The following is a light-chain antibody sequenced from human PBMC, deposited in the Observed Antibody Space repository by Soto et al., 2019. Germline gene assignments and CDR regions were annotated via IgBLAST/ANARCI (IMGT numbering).Light chain of an antibody. Sequence: QSALTQPASVSGSPGQSTTISCTGTSSDVGTYNHVSWYQQHPGKAPKLMIYDVSNRPSGVSNRFSGSKSGNTASLTISGLQAEDEADYYCSSYTTSTTLGVFGTGTKVTVL. CDR3: SSYTTSTTLGV. V-gene: IGLV2-14*01. CDR2: DVS. J-gene: IGLJ1*01. CDR1: SSDVGTYNH.